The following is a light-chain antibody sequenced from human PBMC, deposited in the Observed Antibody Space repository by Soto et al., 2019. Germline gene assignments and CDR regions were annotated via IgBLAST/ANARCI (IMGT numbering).Light chain of an antibody. CDR2: GAS. J-gene: IGKJ4*01. CDR3: QHYGCSPLT. CDR1: QSVSSCY. V-gene: IGKV3-20*01. Sequence: EIGVTHSPGTLSLSKGERAAISCSVSQSVSSCYLSWYQQKPGQPPMLLFYGASSRATGIPDMFSGSWSATFFILIISILQPEDVTFYCCQHYGCSPLTFGGGTKVDIK.